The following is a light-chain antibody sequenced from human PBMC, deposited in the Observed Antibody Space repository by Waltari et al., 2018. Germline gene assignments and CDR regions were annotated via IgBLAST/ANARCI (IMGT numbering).Light chain of an antibody. Sequence: EIVLTQSPGTLSLSPGERATLPCRAVQSVSSSYLAWYQQKPGQAPRLLIYGASSRATGIPDRFSGSGSGTDFTLTSSRLEPEAFAVYYCQQYGSSPPYTFGQGTKLEIK. V-gene: IGKV3-20*01. CDR2: GAS. J-gene: IGKJ2*01. CDR3: QQYGSSPPYT. CDR1: QSVSSSY.